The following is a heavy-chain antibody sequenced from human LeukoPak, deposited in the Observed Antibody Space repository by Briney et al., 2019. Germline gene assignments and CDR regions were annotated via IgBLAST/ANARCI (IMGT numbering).Heavy chain of an antibody. CDR1: GGTFSSYA. D-gene: IGHD1-7*01. Sequence: SVKVSCKASGGTFSSYAISWVRQAPGQGLEWMGGIIPIFGTANYAQKFQGRVTITTDESTSTAYMELSSLRSEDTAVYHCGGGNWNYGLDYWGQGTLVTVSS. CDR2: IIPIFGTA. V-gene: IGHV1-69*05. CDR3: GGGNWNYGLDY. J-gene: IGHJ4*02.